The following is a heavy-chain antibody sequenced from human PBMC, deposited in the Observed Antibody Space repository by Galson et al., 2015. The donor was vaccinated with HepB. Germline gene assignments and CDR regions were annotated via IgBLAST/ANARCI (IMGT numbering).Heavy chain of an antibody. CDR1: GFNFRPYT. CDR3: AREAFFGCCKCHFGY. J-gene: IGHJ4*01. Sequence: SLRLSCAASGFNFRPYTIHWVRQAPGKGLEWVATISYDGVIEDYAASVEGRLSISRGNSKNSLYLQLTSLRPEDTAIYFRAREAFFGCCKCHFGYWGQGTLVTVSS. V-gene: IGHV3-30-3*01. CDR2: ISYDGVIE. D-gene: IGHD3-3*01.